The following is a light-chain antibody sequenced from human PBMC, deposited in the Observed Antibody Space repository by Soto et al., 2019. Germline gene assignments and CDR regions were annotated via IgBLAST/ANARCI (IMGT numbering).Light chain of an antibody. CDR3: SSFRSSSTPVL. V-gene: IGLV2-14*01. Sequence: QSALTQPASVSGSPGQSITISCTGTSSDVGGYNYVSWYQQHPGKAPKLMIYDVSNRPSGVSNRFSGSKSGNTASLTISGLQAEDEADYYCSSFRSSSTPVLFGGGTQLTVL. CDR1: SSDVGGYNY. J-gene: IGLJ2*01. CDR2: DVS.